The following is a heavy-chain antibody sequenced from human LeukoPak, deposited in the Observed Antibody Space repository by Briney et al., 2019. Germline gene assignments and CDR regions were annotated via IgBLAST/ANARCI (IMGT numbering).Heavy chain of an antibody. D-gene: IGHD3-9*01. Sequence: SETLSLTCTVSGGSISNYYWSWIRQPAGKGLEWIGRIYSSGSTNYNPSLKGRVTMSVDTSKKQFSLKLSSVTAADTAVYYCARIPVTGSNPKFDYWGQGTLVTVSS. V-gene: IGHV4-4*07. CDR3: ARIPVTGSNPKFDY. J-gene: IGHJ4*02. CDR1: GGSISNYY. CDR2: IYSSGST.